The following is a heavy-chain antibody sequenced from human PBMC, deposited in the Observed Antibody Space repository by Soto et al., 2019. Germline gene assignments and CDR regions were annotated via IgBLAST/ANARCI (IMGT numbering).Heavy chain of an antibody. CDR3: ARAAGSSYYYYGMDV. V-gene: IGHV3-7*05. CDR2: IKQDGSEK. J-gene: IGHJ6*02. CDR1: GFTFSSYW. D-gene: IGHD6-13*01. Sequence: PGGSLGLSCAASGFTFSSYWMSWFRQAPGKGLDWVANIKQDGSEKYYVDSVKGRFTISRDNAKNSLYLQMNSLRAEDTAVYYCARAAGSSYYYYGMDVWGQGTTVTVSS.